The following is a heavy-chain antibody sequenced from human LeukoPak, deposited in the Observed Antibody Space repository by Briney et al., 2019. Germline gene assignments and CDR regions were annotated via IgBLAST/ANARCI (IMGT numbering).Heavy chain of an antibody. V-gene: IGHV1-2*02. Sequence: ASVKVSCKASGYIFTGYYMHWVRQAPGQGLEWMGWINSNSGGTNYAQKVQGRVTMTRDTSISAAYMELSRLRSDDTAVYYRARGHKNYYDSLTGYSRNYYYGMDVCGQGTTVTVSS. CDR1: GYIFTGYY. CDR3: ARGHKNYYDSLTGYSRNYYYGMDV. CDR2: INSNSGGT. D-gene: IGHD3-9*01. J-gene: IGHJ6*02.